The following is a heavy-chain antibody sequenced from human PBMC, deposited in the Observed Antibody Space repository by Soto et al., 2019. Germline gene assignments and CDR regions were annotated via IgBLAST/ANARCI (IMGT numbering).Heavy chain of an antibody. V-gene: IGHV4-59*01. D-gene: IGHD6-13*01. Sequence: SETLSLTCTVSGGSISSYYWSWIRQPPGKGLEWIGYIYYSGSTNYNPSLKSRVNISVDTSKNQFSLKLSSVTAADTAVYYCARDRALIAAAQDYYYTYYGMDVWGQGTTDTVSS. J-gene: IGHJ6*02. CDR3: ARDRALIAAAQDYYYTYYGMDV. CDR1: GGSISSYY. CDR2: IYYSGST.